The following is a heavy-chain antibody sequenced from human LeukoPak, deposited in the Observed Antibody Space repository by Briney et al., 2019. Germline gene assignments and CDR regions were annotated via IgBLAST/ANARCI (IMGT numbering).Heavy chain of an antibody. V-gene: IGHV3-30*04. CDR2: ISYDGGHK. CDR1: RFTFSSYA. Sequence: PGGSLRLSCAASRFTFSSYAMHWVRQAPGKGLEWVAVISYDGGHKYYADSVKGRFTISRDNSKYTLYLQMNSLRAEDTAVYYCAELGITMIGGVWGKGTTVTISS. D-gene: IGHD3-10*02. J-gene: IGHJ6*04. CDR3: AELGITMIGGV.